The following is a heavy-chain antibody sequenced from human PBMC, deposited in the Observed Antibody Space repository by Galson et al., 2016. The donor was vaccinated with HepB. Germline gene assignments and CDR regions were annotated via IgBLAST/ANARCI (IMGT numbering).Heavy chain of an antibody. CDR3: TKDVPASGWTHHSLNGMDV. CDR2: ISAYSGSK. CDR1: GYTFSRHG. D-gene: IGHD6-19*01. Sequence: SVKVSCKAFGYTFSRHGISWVRQAPGQGLEWLGWISAYSGSKNYAQQFQDRVTMTTDISTSTAYLELRSLRSDDTALYYCTKDVPASGWTHHSLNGMDVWGQGTTVIVSS. V-gene: IGHV1-18*01. J-gene: IGHJ6*02.